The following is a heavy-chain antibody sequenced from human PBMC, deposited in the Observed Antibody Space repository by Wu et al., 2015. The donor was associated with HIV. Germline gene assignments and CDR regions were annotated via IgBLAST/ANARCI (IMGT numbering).Heavy chain of an antibody. CDR3: ARDFGSKSSIGNYYYYMDV. V-gene: IGHV1-69*01. CDR2: IIPIFGTA. D-gene: IGHD3-3*01. Sequence: QVQLVQSGAEVKKPGSSVKVSCKASGGTFSSYAISWVRQAPGQGLEWMGGIIPIFGTANYAQKFQGRVTITADESTSTAYTELSSLRSEDTAVYYCARDFGSKSSIGNYYYYMDVWGKGTTVTVSS. J-gene: IGHJ6*03. CDR1: GGTFSSYA.